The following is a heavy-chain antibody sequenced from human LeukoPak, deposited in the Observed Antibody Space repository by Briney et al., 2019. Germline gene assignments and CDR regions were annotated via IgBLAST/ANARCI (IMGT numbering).Heavy chain of an antibody. J-gene: IGHJ4*02. Sequence: PGGSLRLSCAASAFTFSSYGMSWVRQAPGKGLEWVSAISGDGRDIFSADALKGRFTTSRDDAKNLLYLDMNSLRAEDTAVYYCARGHTAVTRHFDFWGQGTLVTVSS. CDR1: AFTFSSYG. CDR2: ISGDGRDI. CDR3: ARGHTAVTRHFDF. V-gene: IGHV3-21*01. D-gene: IGHD4-17*01.